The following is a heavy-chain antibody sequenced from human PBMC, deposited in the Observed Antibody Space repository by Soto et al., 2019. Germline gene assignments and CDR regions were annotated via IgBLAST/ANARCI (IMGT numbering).Heavy chain of an antibody. V-gene: IGHV1-18*01. CDR1: GYTFTSYG. Sequence: HVQLVQSGAEVNKPGAAVKVSCKASGYTFTSYGISWVLHAPGQGLEWMGWISAYNGNTNYAQQLQGRVTMTTDTSTSTAYMELRSLRSDDTAVYYCARVRGDIVVVPAATPYYYYGMDVWGQGTTVTVSS. D-gene: IGHD2-2*01. CDR2: ISAYNGNT. J-gene: IGHJ6*02. CDR3: ARVRGDIVVVPAATPYYYYGMDV.